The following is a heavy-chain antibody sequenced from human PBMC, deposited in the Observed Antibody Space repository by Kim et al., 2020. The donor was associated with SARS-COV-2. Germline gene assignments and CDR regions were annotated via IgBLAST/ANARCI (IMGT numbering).Heavy chain of an antibody. D-gene: IGHD3-22*01. CDR1: GGSFSGYY. Sequence: SETLSLTCAVYGGSFSGYYWSWIRQPPGKGLEWIGEINHSGSTNYNPSLKSRVTISVDTSKNQFSLKLSSVTAADTAVYYCARGEVPQDYYDSSGYLITLDSWGQGTLVTVSS. J-gene: IGHJ4*02. V-gene: IGHV4-34*01. CDR3: ARGEVPQDYYDSSGYLITLDS. CDR2: INHSGST.